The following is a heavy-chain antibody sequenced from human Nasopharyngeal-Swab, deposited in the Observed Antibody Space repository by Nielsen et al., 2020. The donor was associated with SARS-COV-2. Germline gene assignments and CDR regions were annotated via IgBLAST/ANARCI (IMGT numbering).Heavy chain of an antibody. D-gene: IGHD5-24*01. CDR2: INAGNGNT. J-gene: IGHJ4*02. V-gene: IGHV1-3*01. Sequence: WVRQAPGQRLEWMGWINAGNGNTKYSQKFQGRVTITRDTSASTAYMELSSLRSEDTAVYYCARADGSDYWGQGTLVTVSS. CDR3: ARADGSDY.